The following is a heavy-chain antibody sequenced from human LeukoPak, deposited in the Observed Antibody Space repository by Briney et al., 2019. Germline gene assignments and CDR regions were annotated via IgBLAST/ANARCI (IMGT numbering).Heavy chain of an antibody. V-gene: IGHV3-21*01. CDR1: GFIFTNYF. CDR2: ISSSSSYI. Sequence: GGSLRLSCAASGFIFTNYFMSWVRQAPGKGLEWVSSISSSSSYIYYADSVKGRFTISRDNDKNSLYLQMNSLRAEDTAVYYCARDPNGLRYFDWLFPYYYYGMDVWGQGTTVTVSS. D-gene: IGHD3-9*01. J-gene: IGHJ6*02. CDR3: ARDPNGLRYFDWLFPYYYYGMDV.